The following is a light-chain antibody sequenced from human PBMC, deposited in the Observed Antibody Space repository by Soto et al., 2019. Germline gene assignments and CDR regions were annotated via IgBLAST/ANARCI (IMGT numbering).Light chain of an antibody. CDR2: WAS. CDR3: QQYYNTPLA. V-gene: IGKV4-1*01. Sequence: DIVMTQSPDSLAVSLGERATVNCKSSQSVLFSSNNKNYLAWYQQKPGQPPKLLIYWASTRESGVPDRFSGSGSGTDFTLTISSLQAEDVAVYYCQQYYNTPLAFGQGTKVDI. J-gene: IGKJ1*01. CDR1: QSVLFSSNNKNY.